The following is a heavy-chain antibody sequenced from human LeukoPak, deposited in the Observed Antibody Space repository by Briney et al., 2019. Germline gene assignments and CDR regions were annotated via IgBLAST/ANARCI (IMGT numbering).Heavy chain of an antibody. V-gene: IGHV4-39*01. CDR1: GDSISTSNSY. Sequence: SETLSLTCTVSGDSISTSNSYWGWIRQPPGKGLEWIGSIYYSGNTYYNASLKSRVTISVDTSKNQFSLKLTSVTAADTAVYYCARAVGHAGTLDYWGQGTLVTVSS. D-gene: IGHD3-10*01. J-gene: IGHJ4*02. CDR3: ARAVGHAGTLDY. CDR2: IYYSGNT.